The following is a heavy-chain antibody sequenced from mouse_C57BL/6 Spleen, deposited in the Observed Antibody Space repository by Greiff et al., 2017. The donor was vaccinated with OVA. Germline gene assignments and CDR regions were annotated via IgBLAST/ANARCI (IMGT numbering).Heavy chain of an antibody. CDR3: AREDYSYYFDY. CDR2: ISYDGSN. D-gene: IGHD1-1*01. J-gene: IGHJ2*01. Sequence: ESGPGLVKPSQSLSLTCSVTGYSITSGYYWNWIRQFPGNKLEWMGYISYDGSNKYNPSLKNRISITRDTSKNQFFLKLNSVTTEDTATYYCAREDYSYYFDYWGQGTTLTVSS. CDR1: GYSITSGYY. V-gene: IGHV3-6*01.